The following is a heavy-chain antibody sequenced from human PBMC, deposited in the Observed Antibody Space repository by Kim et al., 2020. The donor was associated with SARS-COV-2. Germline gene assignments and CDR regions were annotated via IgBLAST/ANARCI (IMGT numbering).Heavy chain of an antibody. CDR2: ISFDGSNE. J-gene: IGHJ4*02. Sequence: GGSLRLSCAASGFTFSSYAMHWVRQAPGKGLEWMIVISFDGSNEYYVDSVKGRFTISRDNSKNTLYLQMNSLRAEDTAVYYCAGGRGYFDYWGQGTLVT. D-gene: IGHD3-16*01. CDR1: GFTFSSYA. CDR3: AGGRGYFDY. V-gene: IGHV3-30*04.